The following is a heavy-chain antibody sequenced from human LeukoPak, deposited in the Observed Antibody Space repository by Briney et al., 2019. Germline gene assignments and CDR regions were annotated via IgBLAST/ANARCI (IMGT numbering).Heavy chain of an antibody. CDR1: GYTFTGYY. V-gene: IGHV1-69*04. CDR3: ARDRDCSGGSCYVDY. CDR2: IIPIFGIA. J-gene: IGHJ4*02. Sequence: GASVKVSCKASGYTFTGYYMRWVRQAPGQGLEWMGRIIPIFGIANYAQKFQGRVTITADKSTSTAYMELSSLRSEDTAVYYCARDRDCSGGSCYVDYWGQGTLVTVSS. D-gene: IGHD2-15*01.